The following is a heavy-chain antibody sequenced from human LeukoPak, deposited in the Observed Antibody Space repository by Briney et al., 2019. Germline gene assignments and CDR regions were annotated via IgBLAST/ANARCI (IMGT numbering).Heavy chain of an antibody. CDR1: GGSFSGYY. CDR3: ARGGGAVAGTGDY. Sequence: SETLSLTCAVYGGSFSGYYWSWIRQPPGKGLEWIGEINHSGSTNYNPSLKSRVTISVDTSKNQFSLKLSSVTAADTAVYYCARGGGAVAGTGDYWGQGTLVTVSS. V-gene: IGHV4-34*01. J-gene: IGHJ4*02. D-gene: IGHD6-19*01. CDR2: INHSGST.